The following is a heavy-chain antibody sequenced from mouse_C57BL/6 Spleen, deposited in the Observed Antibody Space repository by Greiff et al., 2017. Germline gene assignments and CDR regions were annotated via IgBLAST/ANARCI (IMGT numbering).Heavy chain of an antibody. CDR3: ARSQLQYYFDY. D-gene: IGHD6-1*01. CDR1: GYTFTSYW. CDR2: IDPSDSYT. Sequence: QVQLQQPGAELVKPGASVKLSCKASGYTFTSYWMQWVKQRPGQGLEWIGEIDPSDSYTNYNQKFKGKATLTVDTSSSTAYMQLSSLTSEDSAVYYCARSQLQYYFDYWGKGTTLTVSS. V-gene: IGHV1-50*01. J-gene: IGHJ2*01.